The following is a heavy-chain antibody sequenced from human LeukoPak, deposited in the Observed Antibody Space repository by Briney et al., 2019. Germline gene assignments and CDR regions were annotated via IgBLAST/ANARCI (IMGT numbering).Heavy chain of an antibody. CDR3: ARAGPELDIVVVPAAGGRWFDP. Sequence: SETLSLTCAVYGVSFSGYYWSWIRQPPGKGLEWIGEINHSGSTNYNPSLKSRVTISVDTSKNQFSLKLSSVTAADTAVYYCARAGPELDIVVVPAAGGRWFDPWGQGTLVTVSS. CDR1: GVSFSGYY. CDR2: INHSGST. D-gene: IGHD2-2*01. J-gene: IGHJ5*02. V-gene: IGHV4-34*01.